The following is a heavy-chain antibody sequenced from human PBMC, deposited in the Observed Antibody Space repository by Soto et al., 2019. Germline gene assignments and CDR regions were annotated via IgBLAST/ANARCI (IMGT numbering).Heavy chain of an antibody. D-gene: IGHD3-16*01. J-gene: IGHJ4*02. CDR1: GFTFSSYG. Sequence: GGSLRLSCAASGFTFSSYGMHWVRQAPGKGLEWVAVISYDGSNKYYADSVKGRFTISRDNSKNTLYLQMNSLRAEDTAVYYCAKGSFHYVFGYFDYWGQGTLVTVSS. V-gene: IGHV3-30*18. CDR2: ISYDGSNK. CDR3: AKGSFHYVFGYFDY.